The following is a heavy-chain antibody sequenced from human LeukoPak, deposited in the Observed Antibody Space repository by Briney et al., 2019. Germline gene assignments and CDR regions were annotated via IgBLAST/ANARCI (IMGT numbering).Heavy chain of an antibody. J-gene: IGHJ4*02. CDR2: INSSGSTI. CDR1: GFTFSSYE. V-gene: IGHV3-48*03. Sequence: GGSLRLSCAASGFTFSSYEMNWVRQAPGKGLEWVSYINSSGSTIYYADSVKGRFTISRDNAKNSLYLQMNSLRAEDTAVYYCAREDTAMVGGPFDYWGQGTLVTVSS. D-gene: IGHD5-18*01. CDR3: AREDTAMVGGPFDY.